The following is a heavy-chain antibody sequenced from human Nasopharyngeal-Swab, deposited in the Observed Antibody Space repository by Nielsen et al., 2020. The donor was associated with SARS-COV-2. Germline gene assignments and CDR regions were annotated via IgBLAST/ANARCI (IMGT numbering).Heavy chain of an antibody. J-gene: IGHJ4*02. CDR2: ISSSSSYT. D-gene: IGHD3-10*01. CDR1: GFTFSDYY. V-gene: IGHV3-11*05. CDR3: ARGSIRGIIISDFDY. Sequence: GESLKISCAASGFTFSDYYMSWIRQAPGKGLEWVSYISSSSSYTNYADSVKGRFTISRDNAKNPLYLQMNSLRADDTAVYYCARGSIRGIIISDFDYWGQGTLVTVSS.